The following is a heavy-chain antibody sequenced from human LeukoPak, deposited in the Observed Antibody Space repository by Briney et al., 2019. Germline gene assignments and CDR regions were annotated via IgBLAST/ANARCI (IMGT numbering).Heavy chain of an antibody. Sequence: GRPLRLSCAASGFTFDDYAMHWVRQAPGKGLEWVSGISWNSGSIGYADSVKGRFTISRDNAKNSLYLQMNSLRAEDMALYYCAKGSGGYCSSTSCHSDYWGQGTLVTVSS. CDR3: AKGSGGYCSSTSCHSDY. J-gene: IGHJ4*02. CDR2: ISWNSGSI. D-gene: IGHD2-2*01. CDR1: GFTFDDYA. V-gene: IGHV3-9*03.